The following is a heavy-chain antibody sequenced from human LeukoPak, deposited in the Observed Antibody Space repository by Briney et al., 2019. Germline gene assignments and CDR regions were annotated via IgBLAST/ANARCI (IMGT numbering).Heavy chain of an antibody. Sequence: GASVKVSCKASGFTFTSSAVQWLRQARGQRLEWIGWIVVGSGNTNYAQKFQGRVTITADESTSTAYMELSSLRSEDAAVYYCARSGYYDSSGSRTPGVYYFDYWGQGTLVTVSS. CDR3: ARSGYYDSSGSRTPGVYYFDY. CDR1: GFTFTSSA. D-gene: IGHD3-22*01. J-gene: IGHJ4*02. CDR2: IVVGSGNT. V-gene: IGHV1-58*01.